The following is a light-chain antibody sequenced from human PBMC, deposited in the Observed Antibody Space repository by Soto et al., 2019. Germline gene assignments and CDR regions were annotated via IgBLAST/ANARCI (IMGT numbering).Light chain of an antibody. CDR3: KQRSNWPLT. CDR2: YMS. CDR1: QYVGSR. Sequence: EIVLTQSPATLSSSPGETATLPCRASQYVGSRLAWYQHKPGQAPRLLIYYMSKRATGIPARFSGSGSGTDFTLTISSLAPDDFAVYYCKQRSNWPLTFGQGTRLEIK. V-gene: IGKV3-11*01. J-gene: IGKJ5*01.